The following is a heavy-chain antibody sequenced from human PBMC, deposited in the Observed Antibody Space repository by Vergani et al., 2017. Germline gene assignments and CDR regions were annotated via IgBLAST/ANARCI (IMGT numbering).Heavy chain of an antibody. J-gene: IGHJ2*01. CDR2: ISSSSSTI. Sequence: EVQLVESGGGLVQPGGSLRLSCAASGFTFSSYSMNWVRQAPGKGLEWVSYISSSSSTIYYADSVKGRFTISRDNAKNSLYLQMNSLRDEDTAVYYCARDQLYYDSSGYHFWYFDLWGRGTLVTVSS. D-gene: IGHD3-22*01. CDR3: ARDQLYYDSSGYHFWYFDL. V-gene: IGHV3-48*02. CDR1: GFTFSSYS.